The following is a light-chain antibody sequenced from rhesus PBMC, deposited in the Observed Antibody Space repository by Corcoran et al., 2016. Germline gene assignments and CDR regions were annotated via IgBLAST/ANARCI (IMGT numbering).Light chain of an antibody. Sequence: DIQMTESPSSLSASVGDRVTITCRARQRISNRLAWYQQRPGKAPNLRIYRASDLETGVPSRFSGSGSGTNFTLTLSVLPPEDHAPCYCPRHDNSPPRFAQGTKVEIK. V-gene: IGKV1-69*01. J-gene: IGKJ2*01. CDR2: RAS. CDR1: QRISNR. CDR3: PRHDNSPPR.